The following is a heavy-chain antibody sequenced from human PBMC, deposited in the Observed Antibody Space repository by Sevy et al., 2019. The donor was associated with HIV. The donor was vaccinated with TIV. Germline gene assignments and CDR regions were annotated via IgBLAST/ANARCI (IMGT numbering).Heavy chain of an antibody. CDR1: GFSFSTYW. CDR3: AKGNSGSLDY. V-gene: IGHV3-7*01. Sequence: GGSLRLSCAASGFSFSTYWMHWVRQAPGKGLEWVANIKQDESEKYYVASVKGRFTISRDNAKNSVYLEMNSLRPEDTAIYYCAKGNSGSLDYWGQGTLVTVSS. D-gene: IGHD3-22*01. CDR2: IKQDESEK. J-gene: IGHJ4*02.